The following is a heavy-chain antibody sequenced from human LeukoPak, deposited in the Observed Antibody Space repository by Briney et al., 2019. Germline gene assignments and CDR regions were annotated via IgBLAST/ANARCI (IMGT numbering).Heavy chain of an antibody. V-gene: IGHV1-46*01. Sequence: GASVKVSCKASGYTFSSHYMHWVRQAPGQGLEWMGLINPSGGSTSYAQKFQGRVTMTRDTSTSTVYMELSSLRSEDTAVYYCARWGEYGDYLAQQNWFDPWGQGTLVTVSS. J-gene: IGHJ5*02. D-gene: IGHD4-17*01. CDR3: ARWGEYGDYLAQQNWFDP. CDR1: GYTFSSHY. CDR2: INPSGGST.